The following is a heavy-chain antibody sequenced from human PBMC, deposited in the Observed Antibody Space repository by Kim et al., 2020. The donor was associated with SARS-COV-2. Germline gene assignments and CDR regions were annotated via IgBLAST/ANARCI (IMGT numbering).Heavy chain of an antibody. J-gene: IGHJ4*02. CDR3: ARKRADSTGFIDY. D-gene: IGHD3-22*01. V-gene: IGHV4-59*01. Sequence: NPHPSLKGRGTIAVNTSKTQFFLMLTSVTAADTAVYYCARKRADSTGFIDYWGQGVLVTVSS.